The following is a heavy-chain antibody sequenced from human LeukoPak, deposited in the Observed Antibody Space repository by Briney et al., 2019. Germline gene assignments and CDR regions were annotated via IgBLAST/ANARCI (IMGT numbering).Heavy chain of an antibody. D-gene: IGHD4-23*01. CDR2: IHYSGNT. Sequence: ASETLSLTCAVSGGSSRSGDYFWSWIRQPPGKGLEWIGHIHYSGNTYYNPSLKSRVSILVDTSKNQFSLKLSSVTAADTAVYYCARENNDYGGKKAFDYWGQGTLVTVSS. J-gene: IGHJ4*02. V-gene: IGHV4-30-4*01. CDR1: GGSSRSGDYF. CDR3: ARENNDYGGKKAFDY.